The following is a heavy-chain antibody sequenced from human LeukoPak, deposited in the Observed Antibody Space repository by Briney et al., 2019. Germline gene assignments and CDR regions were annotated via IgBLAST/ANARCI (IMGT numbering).Heavy chain of an antibody. Sequence: PGGSLRLSCAASGFTFSSYGMHWVRQAPGKGLEWVAVISYDGSNKYYADSVKGRFTISRDNSKNTLYLQMNSLRAEDTAVYYCAKEATYYYDSSGLLGNHHGFDYWGQGTLVTVSS. D-gene: IGHD3-22*01. CDR3: AKEATYYYDSSGLLGNHHGFDY. CDR1: GFTFSSYG. V-gene: IGHV3-30*18. J-gene: IGHJ4*02. CDR2: ISYDGSNK.